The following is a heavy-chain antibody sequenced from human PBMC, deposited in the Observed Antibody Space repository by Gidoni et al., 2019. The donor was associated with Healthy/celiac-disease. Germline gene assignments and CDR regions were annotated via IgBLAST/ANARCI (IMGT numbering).Heavy chain of an antibody. CDR1: CGSISSSYW. V-gene: IGHV4-4*02. CDR2: ISHSGST. J-gene: IGHJ4*02. CDR3: AREDGGNSNAYFDY. Sequence: QVQLQEPGPALAKPSGTLSLTCAVSCGSISSSYWLSSVRQPPGQGLEWVGEISHSGSTNFNPSLKNRVTISVDKSKNQFSLKLSSVTAADTAVYYCAREDGGNSNAYFDYWGQRTLVTVSS. D-gene: IGHD2-21*02.